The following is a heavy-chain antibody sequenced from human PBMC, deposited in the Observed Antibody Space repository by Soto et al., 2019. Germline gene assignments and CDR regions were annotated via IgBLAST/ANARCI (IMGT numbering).Heavy chain of an antibody. Sequence: GGSLRLSCAASGFTFSSYAMHWVRQAPGRGLEWVAVISYDGSNKYYAGSVKGRFTISRDNSKNTLYLQMNSLRAEDTAVYYCARDCKQQLDPYYYYGMDVWGQGTTVTVSS. J-gene: IGHJ6*02. CDR2: ISYDGSNK. V-gene: IGHV3-30-3*01. CDR3: ARDCKQQLDPYYYYGMDV. D-gene: IGHD6-13*01. CDR1: GFTFSSYA.